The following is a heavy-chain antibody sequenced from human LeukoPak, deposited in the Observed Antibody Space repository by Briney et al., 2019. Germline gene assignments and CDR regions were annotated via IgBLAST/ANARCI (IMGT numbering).Heavy chain of an antibody. CDR2: ISSSGSTI. Sequence: PGGSLRLSCAVSGFTFSDYYMSWIRQAPGKGLEWVSYISSSGSTIYYADSVKGRFTISRDNSKNTLYLQMNSLRAEDTAVYYCAKDFRELFDYWGQGTLVTVSS. CDR3: AKDFRELFDY. CDR1: GFTFSDYY. V-gene: IGHV3-11*01. J-gene: IGHJ4*02. D-gene: IGHD1-26*01.